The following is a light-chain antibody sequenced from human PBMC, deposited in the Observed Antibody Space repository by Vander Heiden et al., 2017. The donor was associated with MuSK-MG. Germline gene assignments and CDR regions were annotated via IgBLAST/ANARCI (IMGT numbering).Light chain of an antibody. CDR1: QSLLHSNGYNY. CDR3: MQALQTPPT. V-gene: IGKV2-28*01. J-gene: IGKJ2*01. CDR2: LGS. Sequence: DIVMYQSPLSLPVTPGEPASISCRSGQSLLHSNGYNYLDWYLQKPGQSPQLLIYLGSNRASGVPDRFSGSGSGTDFTLKISRVEAEDVGVYYCMQALQTPPTFGQGTKLEIK.